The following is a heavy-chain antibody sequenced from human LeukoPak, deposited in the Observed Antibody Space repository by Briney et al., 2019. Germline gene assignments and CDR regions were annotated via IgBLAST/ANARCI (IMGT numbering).Heavy chain of an antibody. D-gene: IGHD3-3*01. V-gene: IGHV1-2*06. CDR3: ARDELYNGYYSVKYHYNGMDV. J-gene: IGHJ6*02. CDR1: GYTFTDYY. CDR2: INAKSGDT. Sequence: ASAKVSCKASGYTFTDYYVHWVRQAPGQGLEWMGRINAKSGDTNAAQRFQGRVTMTRVTSITTAYLELSRLRSDDTAVYYCARDELYNGYYSVKYHYNGMDVWGQGTTVTVSS.